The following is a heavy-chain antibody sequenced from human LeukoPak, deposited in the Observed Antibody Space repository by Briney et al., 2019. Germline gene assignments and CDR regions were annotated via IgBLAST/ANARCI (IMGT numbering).Heavy chain of an antibody. CDR3: ARGGPIYCSGDSCYPGDY. D-gene: IGHD2-15*01. V-gene: IGHV3-23*01. J-gene: IGHJ4*02. CDR1: GFTFSSYA. Sequence: PGGSLRLSCAASGFTFSSYAMSWVRQAPGKGLEWVSVISGSGGNTYYADSVKGRFTISRDNARNTLYLQMNSLRAEDTAVYYCARGGPIYCSGDSCYPGDYWGQGTLVTVSS. CDR2: ISGSGGNT.